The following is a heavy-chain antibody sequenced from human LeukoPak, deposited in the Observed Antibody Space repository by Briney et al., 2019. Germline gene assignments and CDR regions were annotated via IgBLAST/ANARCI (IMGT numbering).Heavy chain of an antibody. D-gene: IGHD3-22*01. V-gene: IGHV3-23*01. J-gene: IGHJ4*02. CDR2: ISGSGGST. CDR1: GFTFSSYA. CDR3: ATPTKYYYDSSGYYPLGY. Sequence: GGSLRLSCAASGFTFSSYAMSWVRQAPGKGLEWVSAISGSGGSTYYADSVKGRFTISRDNSKNTLYLQMNSLRAEDTAVYYCATPTKYYYDSSGYYPLGYWGQGTLVTVSP.